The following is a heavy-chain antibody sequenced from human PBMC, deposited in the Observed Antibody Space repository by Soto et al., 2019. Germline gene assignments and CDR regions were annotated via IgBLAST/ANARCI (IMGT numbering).Heavy chain of an antibody. CDR1: GYSFTTYW. Sequence: GESLKISCQGSGYSFTTYWIAWVRQMPGKGLELMGIINPGDSDIRYSPSFQGQVTLSVDRSTSTAYLQWSSLKASDTAMYYCARHEQYYYHYYGMDVWGQGTSVTV. CDR2: INPGDSDI. CDR3: ARHEQYYYHYYGMDV. V-gene: IGHV5-51*01. J-gene: IGHJ6*02.